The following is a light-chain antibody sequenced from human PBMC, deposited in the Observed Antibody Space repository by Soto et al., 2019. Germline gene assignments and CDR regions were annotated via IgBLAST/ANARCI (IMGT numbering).Light chain of an antibody. CDR2: DAS. CDR3: LQRTNWPPGALT. J-gene: IGKJ4*01. CDR1: QSVSSY. Sequence: EIVLTQSPATLSLSPGERATLSCRASQSVSSYLAWYQQKPGQAPRLLIYDASNRATGIPARFSGSGSGTDFTLTISSLEPEDFAVYYCLQRTNWPPGALTFGGGTRVEIK. V-gene: IGKV3-11*01.